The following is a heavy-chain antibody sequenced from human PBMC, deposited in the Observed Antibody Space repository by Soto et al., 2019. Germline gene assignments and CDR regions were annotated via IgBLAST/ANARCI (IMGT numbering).Heavy chain of an antibody. CDR2: ISDTGNT. V-gene: IGHV4-59*01. CDR3: ARDRFTMIREVIRKWCSDP. J-gene: IGHJ5*02. D-gene: IGHD3-10*01. CDR1: GGSITSYS. Sequence: PSETLSLTCTVSGGSITSYSWSWIRQPPGKGLEWIGYISDTGNTYYNPSLKSRLTISANPSKNQFSLKLTSVTAADTAVYYCARDRFTMIREVIRKWCSDPWGQGILVTVSS.